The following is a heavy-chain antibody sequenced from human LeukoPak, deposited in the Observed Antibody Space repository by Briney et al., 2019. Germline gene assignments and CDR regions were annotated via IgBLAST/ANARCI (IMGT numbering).Heavy chain of an antibody. CDR1: GFTFSGSA. CDR2: IRSKANSNAT. Sequence: GGSLKLSCAASGFTFSGSAMHWVRQASGKGLEWVGRIRSKANSNATTYAASVKGRFTISRDDSKNTAYLQMNSLKTEDTAVYYCTRRTVAGNYYYMDVWGKGTTVPVSS. V-gene: IGHV3-73*01. CDR3: TRRTVAGNYYYMDV. J-gene: IGHJ6*03. D-gene: IGHD6-19*01.